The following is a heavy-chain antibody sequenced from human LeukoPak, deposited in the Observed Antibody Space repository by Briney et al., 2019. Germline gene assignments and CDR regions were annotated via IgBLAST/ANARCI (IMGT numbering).Heavy chain of an antibody. Sequence: GGSLRLSCAASGFTFSSYAMHWVRQAPGKGLEWEAVISYDGSNKYYADSVKGRFTISRDNSKNTLYLQMNSLRAEDTAVYYCAKTPLTSLHYVAASDYWGQGTLVTVSS. J-gene: IGHJ4*02. CDR3: AKTPLTSLHYVAASDY. CDR2: ISYDGSNK. D-gene: IGHD2-15*01. V-gene: IGHV3-30-3*02. CDR1: GFTFSSYA.